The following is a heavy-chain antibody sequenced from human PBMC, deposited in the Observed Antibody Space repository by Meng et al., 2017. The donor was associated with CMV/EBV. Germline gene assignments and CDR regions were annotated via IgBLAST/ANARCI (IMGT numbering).Heavy chain of an antibody. CDR1: GYTFTSYD. CDR2: MNPNSGNT. J-gene: IGHJ6*02. CDR3: ARAYPGYHYDFWSGYYKNYYYGMDV. V-gene: IGHV1-8*01. Sequence: ASVQLSCKASGYTFTSYDINWVRQATGQGLEWMGWMNPNSGNTGYAQKFQGRVTMTSNTSISTAYMELSSLRSEDTAVYYCARAYPGYHYDFWSGYYKNYYYGMDVWGQGTTVTVSS. D-gene: IGHD3-3*01.